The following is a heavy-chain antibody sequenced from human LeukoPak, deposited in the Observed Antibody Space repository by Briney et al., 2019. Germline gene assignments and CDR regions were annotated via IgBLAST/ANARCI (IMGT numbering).Heavy chain of an antibody. V-gene: IGHV4-4*02. CDR2: IYHSGST. CDR3: ARVRGSGSPVRFDY. Sequence: SGTLSLTCAVSGGSISSSNWWSWVRQPPGKGLEWIGEIYHSGSTNYNPSLKSRVTISVDKSKNQFSLKLSSVTAADTAVYYCARVRGSGSPVRFDYWGQGTLVSVSS. J-gene: IGHJ4*02. D-gene: IGHD3-10*01. CDR1: GGSISSSNW.